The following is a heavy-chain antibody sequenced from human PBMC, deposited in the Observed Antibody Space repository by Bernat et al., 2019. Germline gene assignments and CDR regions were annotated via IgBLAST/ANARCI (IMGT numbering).Heavy chain of an antibody. CDR1: GFTFSSYE. V-gene: IGHV3-48*03. CDR3: ARNLAAAGPAGFDY. J-gene: IGHJ4*02. Sequence: EVQLVESGGGLVQPGGSLRLSCAASGFTFSSYEMNWVRQAPGKGLEWVSYISSSGSTIYPADSWKGRFTISRDNAKNSLYLQMNSLRAEDTAVYYCARNLAAAGPAGFDYWGQGTLVTVAS. D-gene: IGHD6-13*01. CDR2: ISSSGSTI.